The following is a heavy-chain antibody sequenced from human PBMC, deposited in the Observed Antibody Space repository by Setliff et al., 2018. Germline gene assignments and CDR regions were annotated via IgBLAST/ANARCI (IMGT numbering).Heavy chain of an antibody. J-gene: IGHJ3*02. CDR1: GYTFTNYG. Sequence: ASVKVSCKAPGYTFTNYGVSWVRQAPGQGLEWMGWLSASNGNRNNAQKFQGRVTMTTDTSTSTAYMELRSLGSDDTAVYYCARDSPTVVTHLRVFDIWGQGTRVTVSS. CDR2: LSASNGNR. D-gene: IGHD4-17*01. V-gene: IGHV1-18*01. CDR3: ARDSPTVVTHLRVFDI.